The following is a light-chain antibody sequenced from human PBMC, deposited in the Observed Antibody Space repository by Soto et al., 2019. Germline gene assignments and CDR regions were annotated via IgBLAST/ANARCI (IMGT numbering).Light chain of an antibody. V-gene: IGKV1-39*01. Sequence: DIQMTQSSSSLSASVGDRVTITCRASESISSYLHWFQQKPGKAPKLLIYAASSLQSGVPSRFSGSGSGTDLILTISSLQPEDFATYYCQQTYSMWTFGQGTKVDIK. J-gene: IGKJ1*01. CDR2: AAS. CDR3: QQTYSMWT. CDR1: ESISSY.